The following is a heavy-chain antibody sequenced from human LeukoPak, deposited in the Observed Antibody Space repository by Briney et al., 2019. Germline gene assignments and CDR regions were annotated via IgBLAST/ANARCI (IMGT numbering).Heavy chain of an antibody. V-gene: IGHV4-31*03. D-gene: IGHD6-19*01. CDR2: IYYSGST. J-gene: IGHJ4*02. CDR1: GGSISSGGYY. Sequence: SETLSLTCTVSGGSISSGGYYWSWIRQHPGKGLEWIGYIYYSGSTYYNPSLKSRVTISVDTSKSQFSLKLSSVTAADTAVYYCARDSRYSSGWGFDYWGQGTLVTVSS. CDR3: ARDSRYSSGWGFDY.